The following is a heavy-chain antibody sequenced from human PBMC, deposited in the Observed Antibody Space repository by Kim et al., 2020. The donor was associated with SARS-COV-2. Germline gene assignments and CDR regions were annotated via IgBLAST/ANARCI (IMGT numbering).Heavy chain of an antibody. V-gene: IGHV4-34*01. D-gene: IGHD3-16*01. Sequence: NPSLKSRVTISVDTSKNQFSLKLSSVTAADTAVYYCARALSLTHPAYVDYWGQGTLVTVSS. J-gene: IGHJ4*02. CDR3: ARALSLTHPAYVDY.